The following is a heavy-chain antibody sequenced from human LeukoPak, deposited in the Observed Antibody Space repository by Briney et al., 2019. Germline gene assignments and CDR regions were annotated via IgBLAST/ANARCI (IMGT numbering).Heavy chain of an antibody. Sequence: AGGSLRLSCVASGFTFSDHHMDWVRQAPGKGLEWVGRIRNKANSYTTESAASVKGRFSFSRDDSKNSLYLQMNSLKTEDTAVYYCTKSPVGSLMDVWGQGTTVTVSS. CDR1: GFTFSDHH. J-gene: IGHJ6*02. V-gene: IGHV3-72*01. CDR3: TKSPVGSLMDV. CDR2: IRNKANSYTT.